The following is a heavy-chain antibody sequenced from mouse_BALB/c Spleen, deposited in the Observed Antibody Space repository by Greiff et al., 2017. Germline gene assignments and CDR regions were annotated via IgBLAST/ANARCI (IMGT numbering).Heavy chain of an antibody. CDR3: ARSSPADGPWFAY. J-gene: IGHJ3*01. V-gene: IGHV2-2*02. CDR1: GFSLTSYG. D-gene: IGHD1-2*01. Sequence: QVQLKESGPGLVQPSQSLSITCTVSGFSLTSYGVHWVRQSPGKGLEWLGVIWSGGSTDYNAAFISRLSISKDNSTSQVFFKMNSLQANDTAVYYCARSSPADGPWFAYWGQGTLVTVSA. CDR2: IWSGGST.